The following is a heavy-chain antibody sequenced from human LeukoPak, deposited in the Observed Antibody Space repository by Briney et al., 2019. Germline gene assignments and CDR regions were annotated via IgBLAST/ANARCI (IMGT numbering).Heavy chain of an antibody. J-gene: IGHJ5*02. Sequence: SETLSLTCTVSGGSISNYYWNWIRQPPGKGLELIGYIYYSGTTNYNPSLKSRVSMSVDTSKNQFSLKLSSVTAADTAVYYCARHRCSGGSCYPMNWFDPWGQGTLVTVSS. CDR2: IYYSGTT. CDR3: ARHRCSGGSCYPMNWFDP. D-gene: IGHD2-15*01. V-gene: IGHV4-59*08. CDR1: GGSISNYY.